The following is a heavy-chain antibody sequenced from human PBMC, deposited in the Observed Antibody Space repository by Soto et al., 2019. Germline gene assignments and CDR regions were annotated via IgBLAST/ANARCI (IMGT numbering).Heavy chain of an antibody. J-gene: IGHJ6*02. V-gene: IGHV3-21*04. CDR3: AKGRSYYYYYGVDV. CDR1: GFTFSSCS. CDR2: ISSSSSYI. Sequence: PGGSLRLSCAASGFTFSSCSMNWVRQAPGKGLEWVSSISSSSSYIYYADSVKGRFTISRDNSKNTLYLQMNSLRAEDTALYYCAKGRSYYYYYGVDVWGQGTTVTVSS.